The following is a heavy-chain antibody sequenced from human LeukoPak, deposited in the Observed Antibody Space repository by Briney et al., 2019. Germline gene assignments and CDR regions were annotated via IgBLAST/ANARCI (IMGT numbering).Heavy chain of an antibody. J-gene: IGHJ4*02. CDR3: TSFDIVVVPAATVFDY. Sequence: ALRLSCTASGFTFGDYAMSWFRQAPGKGLEWVGFIRSKAYGGTTEYAASVKGRFTISRDDSKSIAYLQMNSLKTEDTAVYYCTSFDIVVVPAATVFDYWGQGTLVTVSS. V-gene: IGHV3-49*03. D-gene: IGHD2-2*01. CDR2: IRSKAYGGTT. CDR1: GFTFGDYA.